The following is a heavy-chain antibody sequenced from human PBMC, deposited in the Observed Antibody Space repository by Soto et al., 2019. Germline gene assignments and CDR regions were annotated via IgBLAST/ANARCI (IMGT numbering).Heavy chain of an antibody. J-gene: IGHJ5*02. CDR1: GGTFDSYV. CDR3: ARVHSSGIFYFVDP. D-gene: IGHD3-10*01. CDR2: IMPIFGTP. Sequence: ASVKVSCKASGGTFDSYVISWLRQAPGQGLEWMGGIMPIFGTPNYAQKFRGRVTISADESTSTAYLELSSLTSDDTAVYYCARVHSSGIFYFVDPWGQGTLVTVSS. V-gene: IGHV1-69*13.